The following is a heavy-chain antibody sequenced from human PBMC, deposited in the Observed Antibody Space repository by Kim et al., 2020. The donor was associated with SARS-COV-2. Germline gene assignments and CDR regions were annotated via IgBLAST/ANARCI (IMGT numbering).Heavy chain of an antibody. CDR2: ISSSSSYI. CDR1: GFTFSSYS. V-gene: IGHV3-21*01. D-gene: IGHD3-3*01. CDR3: ARDGQFLEWLSPGYYYDYMDV. J-gene: IGHJ6*03. Sequence: GGSLRLSCAASGFTFSSYSMNWVRQAPGKGLEWVSSISSSSSYIYYADSVKGRFTISRDNAKNSLYLQMNSLRAEDTAVYYCARDGQFLEWLSPGYYYDYMDVWGKGTTVTVPS.